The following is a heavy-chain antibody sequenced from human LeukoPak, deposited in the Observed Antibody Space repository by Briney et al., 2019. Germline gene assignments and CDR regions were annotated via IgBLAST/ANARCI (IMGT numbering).Heavy chain of an antibody. D-gene: IGHD3-22*01. Sequence: PSETLSLTCTVSGGSISSYYWSWIRQPPGKGLEWIGYIYYSGSTNYNPSLKSRVTISVDTSKNQFSLKLSSVTAADTAVYYWARLYYDSSGHYWGQGTLVTVSS. V-gene: IGHV4-59*01. J-gene: IGHJ4*02. CDR3: ARLYYDSSGHY. CDR2: IYYSGST. CDR1: GGSISSYY.